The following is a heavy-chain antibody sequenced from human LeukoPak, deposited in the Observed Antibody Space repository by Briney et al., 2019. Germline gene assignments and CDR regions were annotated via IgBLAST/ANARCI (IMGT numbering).Heavy chain of an antibody. CDR1: GFTFSSYW. Sequence: GGSLRLSCAASGFTFSSYWMSWVRQAPGKGLEWVASIKQDGYEKYYVDSVEGRFVISRDNAENSVSLEMNSLRAEDTAMYYCARLLGEATIYDLWGQGTLVTVSS. V-gene: IGHV3-7*01. J-gene: IGHJ5*02. D-gene: IGHD3-16*01. CDR2: IKQDGYEK. CDR3: ARLLGEATIYDL.